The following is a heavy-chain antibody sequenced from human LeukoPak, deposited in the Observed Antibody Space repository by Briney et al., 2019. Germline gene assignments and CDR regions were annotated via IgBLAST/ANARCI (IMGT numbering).Heavy chain of an antibody. Sequence: ASVKVSCKASGYTFTSYDINWVRQATGQGLEWMGWMNPNSGNTGYAQKFQGRVTMTRNTSISTAYMELSSLRSEDTAVYYCARRKVRRVMALDWFDPWGQGTLVTASS. CDR3: ARRKVRRVMALDWFDP. J-gene: IGHJ5*02. CDR1: GYTFTSYD. V-gene: IGHV1-8*01. CDR2: MNPNSGNT. D-gene: IGHD3-10*01.